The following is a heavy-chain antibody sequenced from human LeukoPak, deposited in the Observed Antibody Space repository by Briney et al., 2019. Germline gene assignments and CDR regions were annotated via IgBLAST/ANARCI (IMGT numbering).Heavy chain of an antibody. V-gene: IGHV1-69*04. J-gene: IGHJ4*02. Sequence: ASVKVSCKASGGTFSSYAISWVRQAPGQGLEWMGRIIPILGIANYAQKFQGRVTITADKSTSTAYMELSSLRSEDTAVYYCARAGYSYGPLDYWGQGTLVTVSS. CDR2: IIPILGIA. D-gene: IGHD5-18*01. CDR1: GGTFSSYA. CDR3: ARAGYSYGPLDY.